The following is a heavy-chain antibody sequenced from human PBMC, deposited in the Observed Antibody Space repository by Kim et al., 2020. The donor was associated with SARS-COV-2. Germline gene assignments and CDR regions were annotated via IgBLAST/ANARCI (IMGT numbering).Heavy chain of an antibody. Sequence: GESLKISCKGSGYSFTNYWIGWVRQMPGKGLEWMGFVYPGDSDTRYSPSFQGQVTISVYTSIGTAYLQWSSLKASDTAIYYCAGLVGVGGYPGIYVQFDHWGQGTLVSVSS. V-gene: IGHV5-51*01. D-gene: IGHD3-16*02. CDR1: GYSFTNYW. CDR3: AGLVGVGGYPGIYVQFDH. CDR2: VYPGDSDT. J-gene: IGHJ4*02.